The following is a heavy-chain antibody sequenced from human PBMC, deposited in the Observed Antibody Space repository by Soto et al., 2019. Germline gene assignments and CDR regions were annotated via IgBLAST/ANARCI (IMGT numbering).Heavy chain of an antibody. CDR3: AKDRGIGGYVHYYYGRDV. Sequence: VGSLRLSCSSSLFTFSSYAKSWVLHAPLKVLECFSAIIGSGYNTHYADSVKGRFTISRDNSKNTLYLQMNSLRAEDTAVYFWAKDRGIGGYVHYYYGRDVWGQGTRVTVSS. J-gene: IGHJ6*02. D-gene: IGHD3-16*01. V-gene: IGHV3-23*01. CDR2: IIGSGYNT. CDR1: LFTFSSYA.